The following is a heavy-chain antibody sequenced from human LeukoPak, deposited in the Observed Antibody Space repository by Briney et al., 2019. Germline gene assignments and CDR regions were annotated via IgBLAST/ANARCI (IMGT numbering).Heavy chain of an antibody. J-gene: IGHJ3*02. D-gene: IGHD6-19*01. CDR2: ISGFNT. V-gene: IGHV3-23*01. Sequence: GSLRLSCTTSGFAFSNYAMNWVRQAPGKGPEWVSGISGFNTYYADSVKGRFTISRDNSKNTLYLQMNSLRAEDTAVYYCAKVSGWYEGDAFDIWGQGTMVTVSS. CDR1: GFAFSNYA. CDR3: AKVSGWYEGDAFDI.